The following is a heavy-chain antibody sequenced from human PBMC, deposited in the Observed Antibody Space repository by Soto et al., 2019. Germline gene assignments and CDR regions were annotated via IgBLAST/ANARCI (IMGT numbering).Heavy chain of an antibody. V-gene: IGHV3-33*01. Sequence: GGSLRLSCAASGFTFSSYGMHWVRQAPGKGLEWVAVIWYDGSNKYYADSVKGRFTISRDNSKNTLYLQMNSLRAEDTAVYYCARDHRVGATRHDAFDIWGQGTMVTVSS. D-gene: IGHD1-26*01. J-gene: IGHJ3*02. CDR1: GFTFSSYG. CDR3: ARDHRVGATRHDAFDI. CDR2: IWYDGSNK.